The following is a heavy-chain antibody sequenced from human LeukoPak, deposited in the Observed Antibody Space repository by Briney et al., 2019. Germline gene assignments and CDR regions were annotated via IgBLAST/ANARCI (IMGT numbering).Heavy chain of an antibody. CDR2: ISYDGSNK. J-gene: IGHJ4*02. V-gene: IGHV3-30*18. D-gene: IGHD1-26*01. Sequence: GGSLRLSCAASGFTFSSYGMHWVRQAPGKGLEWVAVISYDGSNKYYADSVKGRFSISRDNSKNTLYLQMNSLRAEDTAVYYCAKESGSYLDYWGQGTLVTVSS. CDR1: GFTFSSYG. CDR3: AKESGSYLDY.